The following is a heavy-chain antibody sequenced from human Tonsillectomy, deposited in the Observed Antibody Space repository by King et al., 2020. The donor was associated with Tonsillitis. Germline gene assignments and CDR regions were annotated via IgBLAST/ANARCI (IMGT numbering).Heavy chain of an antibody. CDR2: ISSSGNTI. D-gene: IGHD6-6*01. Sequence: EVQLVESGGGLVQPGGSLRLSCAASGFTFSIYEMNWVRQAPGKGLEWVSYISSSGNTIYYADSVKGRFTISRDNAKISLSLQMNSLRVEDTAVYYCARVAGSTIAAPGFDYWGQGTLVTVSS. V-gene: IGHV3-48*03. CDR3: ARVAGSTIAAPGFDY. J-gene: IGHJ4*02. CDR1: GFTFSIYE.